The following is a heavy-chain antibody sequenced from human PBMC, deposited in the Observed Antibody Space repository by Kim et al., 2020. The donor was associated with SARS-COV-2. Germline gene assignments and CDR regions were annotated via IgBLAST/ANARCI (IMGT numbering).Heavy chain of an antibody. CDR1: GFTFDDYA. V-gene: IGHV3-9*01. D-gene: IGHD4-17*01. Sequence: GGSLRLSCAASGFTFDDYAMHWVRQAPGKGLEWVSGISWNSGSIGYADSVKGRFTISRDNAKNSLYLQMNSLRAEDTALYYCAKDKGSIGDYYFDYWGQGTQVTVSS. CDR3: AKDKGSIGDYYFDY. J-gene: IGHJ4*02. CDR2: ISWNSGSI.